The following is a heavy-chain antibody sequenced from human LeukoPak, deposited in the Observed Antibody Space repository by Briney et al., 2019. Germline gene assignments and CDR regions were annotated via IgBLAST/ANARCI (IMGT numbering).Heavy chain of an antibody. CDR1: GFTFSSYE. D-gene: IGHD3-22*01. Sequence: GGSLRLSCAASGFTFSSYEMNWVRQAPGKGLEGFSYISSSGSTIYYADSVKGRFTISRDNAKNSLYLQMNSLRAEDTAVYYCARGYYDSSGYPTIDYWGQGTLVTVSS. CDR2: ISSSGSTI. CDR3: ARGYYDSSGYPTIDY. J-gene: IGHJ4*02. V-gene: IGHV3-48*03.